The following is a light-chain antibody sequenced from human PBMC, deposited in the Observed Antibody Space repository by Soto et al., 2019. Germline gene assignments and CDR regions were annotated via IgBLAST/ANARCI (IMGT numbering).Light chain of an antibody. CDR1: QSISSY. CDR2: AAS. Sequence: IHMTHAPSSLSASLGDRVTITFRASQSISSYLNWYQQKPGKSPKLLIYAASSLQSGVPSRFSGSGSGTDFTLTISSLQPEDFATYYCQQSYSTPPIPFGQATRLEI. CDR3: QQSYSTPPIP. V-gene: IGKV1-39*01. J-gene: IGKJ5*01.